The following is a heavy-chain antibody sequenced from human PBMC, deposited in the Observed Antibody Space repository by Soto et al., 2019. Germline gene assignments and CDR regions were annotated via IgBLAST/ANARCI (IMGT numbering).Heavy chain of an antibody. CDR2: INAGNGNT. CDR3: ARGHLAVVPVASWDFYMDV. V-gene: IGHV1-3*01. Sequence: QVQLVQSGAEVEKPGASVKVSCKASGYTFTNYAVHWVRQAPGQRLEWMGWINAGNGNTRYSQKFQGRVTITRDTSARTAYIELSSLRSEDTAVYYCARGHLAVVPVASWDFYMDVWGKGTTVTVSS. J-gene: IGHJ6*03. CDR1: GYTFTNYA. D-gene: IGHD2-2*01.